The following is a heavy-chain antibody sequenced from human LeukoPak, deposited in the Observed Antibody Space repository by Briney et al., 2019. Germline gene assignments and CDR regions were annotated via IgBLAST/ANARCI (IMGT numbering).Heavy chain of an antibody. CDR2: FDPEQNTM. D-gene: IGHD3-3*01. Sequence: GASVTVSCKVSGDILTELSIQWVRQAPGKGLECMGGFDPEQNTMIYAQRLQGRVTMTEDTSTDTAYMELSSLTSEDTGIYYCATRSGDFWSGYVNWGQGTLVTVSS. V-gene: IGHV1-24*01. CDR3: ATRSGDFWSGYVN. J-gene: IGHJ4*02. CDR1: GDILTELS.